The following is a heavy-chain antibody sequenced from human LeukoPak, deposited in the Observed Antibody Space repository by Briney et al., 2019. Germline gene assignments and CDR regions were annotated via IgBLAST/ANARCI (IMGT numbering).Heavy chain of an antibody. V-gene: IGHV3-30*18. CDR3: AKDFGSGWQIDY. CDR2: ISYDGSNK. Sequence: GGSLRLSCAASGFTFSSYSMNWVRQAPGKGLEWVAVISYDGSNKYYADSVKGRFTISRDNSKNTLYLQMNSLRAEDTAVYYCAKDFGSGWQIDYWGQGTLVTVSS. D-gene: IGHD6-19*01. CDR1: GFTFSSYS. J-gene: IGHJ4*02.